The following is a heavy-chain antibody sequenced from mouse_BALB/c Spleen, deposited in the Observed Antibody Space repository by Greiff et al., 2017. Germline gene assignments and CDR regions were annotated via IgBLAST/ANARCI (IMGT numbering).Heavy chain of an antibody. J-gene: IGHJ1*01. Sequence: DVQLQESGPGLVKPSQSLSLTCTVTGYSITSDYAWNWIRQFPGNKLEWMGYISYSGSTSYNPSLKSRISITRDTSKNQYFLQLNSVTTEDTATYYFAREGAIWLRRDFDVWGAGTTVTVSS. CDR2: ISYSGST. V-gene: IGHV3-2*02. D-gene: IGHD2-2*01. CDR1: GYSITSDYA. CDR3: AREGAIWLRRDFDV.